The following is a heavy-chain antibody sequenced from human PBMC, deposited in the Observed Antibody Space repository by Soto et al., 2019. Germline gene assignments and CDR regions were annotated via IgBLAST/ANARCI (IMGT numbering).Heavy chain of an antibody. Sequence: PGESRESSSEGYGYSFDSCWSGWVRQMTGKGLEWMGLIYPGDSDTRYSPSVQGQVTISADQSISTAYRQWSSLKASDTAMYYCARLGKAAHLELGGRMSVYGQWTTVTISS. D-gene: IGHD6-13*01. CDR3: ARLGKAAHLELGGRMSV. J-gene: IGHJ6*02. CDR2: IYPGDSDT. V-gene: IGHV5-51*03. CDR1: GYSFDSCW.